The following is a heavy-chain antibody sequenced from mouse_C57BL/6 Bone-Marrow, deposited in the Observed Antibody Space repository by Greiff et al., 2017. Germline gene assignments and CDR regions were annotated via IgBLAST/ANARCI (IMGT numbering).Heavy chain of an antibody. V-gene: IGHV14-4*01. CDR1: GFNIKDDY. Sequence: EVQLQQSGAELVRPGASVKLSCTASGFNIKDDYIHWVKQRPEQGLEWIGWIDPEIGETEYASKFQGKATITSDTSSNTAYLQLSSLTSEDTAVYYCSSFDGNYFDFWGQGTPLTVAS. CDR3: SSFDGNYFDF. J-gene: IGHJ2*01. D-gene: IGHD2-3*01. CDR2: IDPEIGET.